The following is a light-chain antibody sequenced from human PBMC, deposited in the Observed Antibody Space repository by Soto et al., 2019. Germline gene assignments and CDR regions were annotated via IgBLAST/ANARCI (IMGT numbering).Light chain of an antibody. CDR3: QQRSNWPLT. CDR2: DAS. Sequence: EIVLTQSPGTLSLSPGERATLSCRASQSVGSYLAWYQQKPGQAPRLLIYDASNRATGIPARFSGSVSGTDFTLTISGLEPEDFAVYYCQQRSNWPLTFGGGTKVDTK. V-gene: IGKV3-11*01. CDR1: QSVGSY. J-gene: IGKJ4*01.